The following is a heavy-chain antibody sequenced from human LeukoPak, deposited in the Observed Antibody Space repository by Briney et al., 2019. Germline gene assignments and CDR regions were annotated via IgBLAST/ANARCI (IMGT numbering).Heavy chain of an antibody. D-gene: IGHD6-19*01. Sequence: GGSLRLSCAASGFTFSSYWMSWVRQAPGKGLEWVANIKQDGSEKYYVDSVKGRFTISRDNSKNTLYLQMNSLRAEDTAVYYCARPHSSGWPFDYWGQGTLVTVSS. J-gene: IGHJ4*02. CDR3: ARPHSSGWPFDY. CDR2: IKQDGSEK. V-gene: IGHV3-7*01. CDR1: GFTFSSYW.